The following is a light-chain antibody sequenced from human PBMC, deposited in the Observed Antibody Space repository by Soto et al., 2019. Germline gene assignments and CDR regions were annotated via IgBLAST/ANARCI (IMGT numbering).Light chain of an antibody. CDR1: QGISNY. CDR2: AAS. J-gene: IGKJ1*01. CDR3: QKYNRATWT. Sequence: IQMTQSPSSLSASVGDRVTITCRASQGISNYLAWSQQKPGKGPKFLIYAASTLQSGVPSRFSGSGSGTAFSLTITSLQPEDVATYYCQKYNRATWTFGQGHKVEIK. V-gene: IGKV1-27*01.